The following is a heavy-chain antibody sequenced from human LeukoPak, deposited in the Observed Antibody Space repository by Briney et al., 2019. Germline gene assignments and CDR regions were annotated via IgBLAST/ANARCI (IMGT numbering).Heavy chain of an antibody. CDR2: ISAYTGNI. Sequence: ASVKVSCKASGYRFSSYGINWVRQAPGQGLEWMGWISAYTGNIKYAQMLQGRVTITTDTSTSTAYMELRSLRSADTAVYYCAREVAARYSYGPTGGDYYYYMDVWGKGTTVTVSS. V-gene: IGHV1-18*01. CDR3: AREVAARYSYGPTGGDYYYYMDV. D-gene: IGHD5-18*01. CDR1: GYRFSSYG. J-gene: IGHJ6*03.